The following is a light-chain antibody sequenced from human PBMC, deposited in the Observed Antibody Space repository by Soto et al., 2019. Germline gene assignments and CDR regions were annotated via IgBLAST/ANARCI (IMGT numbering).Light chain of an antibody. CDR3: QQYYGFPWT. Sequence: DIQMTQSPSTLSASIGDRVTITYRASQNVSHWLAWYRQKPGKAPNLLIYDVSSSESGVPSRFSGSGSGTEFTLTVSSLQPDDFATYFCQQYYGFPWTFGQGTKVEIK. J-gene: IGKJ1*01. CDR2: DVS. V-gene: IGKV1-5*01. CDR1: QNVSHW.